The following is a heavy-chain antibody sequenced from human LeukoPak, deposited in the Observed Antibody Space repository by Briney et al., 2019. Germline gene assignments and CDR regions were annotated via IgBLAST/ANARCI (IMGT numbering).Heavy chain of an antibody. Sequence: PSETLSLTCAVYGGSFSGYYWSWIRQPPGKGLEWIGEINHSGSTNYNPSLKSRVTISVDTSKNQFSLKLSSVTAADTAVYYCARGRGSGGSCYSAPYSSGCGYYYYGMDVWGQGTTVTVSS. J-gene: IGHJ6*02. CDR2: INHSGST. V-gene: IGHV4-34*01. CDR1: GGSFSGYY. CDR3: ARGRGSGGSCYSAPYSSGCGYYYYGMDV. D-gene: IGHD2-15*01.